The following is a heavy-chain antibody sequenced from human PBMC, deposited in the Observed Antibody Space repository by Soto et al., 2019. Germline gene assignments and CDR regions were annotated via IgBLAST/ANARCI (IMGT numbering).Heavy chain of an antibody. J-gene: IGHJ4*02. D-gene: IGHD2-15*01. CDR1: GGTFNTYA. CDR2: ISPMFGAA. V-gene: IGHV1-69*19. CDR3: AREVQVHSPAFVY. Sequence: QVQLVQSGAEMKKPGSSVKVSCQSSGGTFNTYAMNWVRQAPGQGPEWMGDISPMFGAANYAPKCQGRVTITADESTGTSYMQLSSLTSEDTGLYFCAREVQVHSPAFVYWGQGTLVTVSS.